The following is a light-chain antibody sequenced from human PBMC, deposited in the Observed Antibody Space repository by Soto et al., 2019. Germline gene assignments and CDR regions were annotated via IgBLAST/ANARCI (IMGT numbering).Light chain of an antibody. CDR3: QQYGSAWT. J-gene: IGKJ1*01. CDR1: QGIGDT. Sequence: VMRKSTATMSVSQGKGAALCCRASQGIGDTLAWYQHKPGQAPRLLIYGASSRATGIPDRFSGSESGTDFTLPFSRLEPEDFAVYYCQQYGSAWTFGQGTKVDIK. V-gene: IGKV3-20*01. CDR2: GAS.